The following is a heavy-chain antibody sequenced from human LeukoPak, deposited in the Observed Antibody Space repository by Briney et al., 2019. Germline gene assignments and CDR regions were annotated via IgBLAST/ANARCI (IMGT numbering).Heavy chain of an antibody. CDR1: GYTFTTFG. V-gene: IGHV1-18*01. J-gene: IGHJ5*02. D-gene: IGHD3-3*01. CDR2: ISAYNGNT. CDR3: ARGHDFWSGFGVDP. Sequence: ASVKVSCKASGYTFTTFGISWVRQAPGQGREWVGWISAYNGNTNYAQKLQGRVTMTTDTSTSTAYMELRSLRSDDTAVYYCARGHDFWSGFGVDPWGQGTLVTVSS.